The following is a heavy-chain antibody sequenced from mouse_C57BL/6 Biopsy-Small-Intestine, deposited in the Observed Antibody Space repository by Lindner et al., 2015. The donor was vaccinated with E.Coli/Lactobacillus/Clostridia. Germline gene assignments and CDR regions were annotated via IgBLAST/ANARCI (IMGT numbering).Heavy chain of an antibody. J-gene: IGHJ3*01. D-gene: IGHD2-4*01. CDR3: TRPYDYDGAWFGY. CDR2: IYPGNDNT. CDR1: GYSLTSYY. Sequence: VQLQESGPELVKPGASVNISCKASGYSLTSYYLHWVKQRPGQGLEWIGWIYPGNDNTKYNENFKGKATLTADTSSSTAYMQLNSLTSEDSAVYYCTRPYDYDGAWFGYWGQGTLVTVSA. V-gene: IGHV1-66*01.